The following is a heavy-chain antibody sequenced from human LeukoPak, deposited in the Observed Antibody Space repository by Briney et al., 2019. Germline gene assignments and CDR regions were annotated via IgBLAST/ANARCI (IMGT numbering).Heavy chain of an antibody. D-gene: IGHD3-9*01. CDR1: GGSLSSGTYY. J-gene: IGHJ4*02. V-gene: IGHV4-39*01. CDR3: ARPADHDILTGPTWEYYFDY. CDR2: IYYTGST. Sequence: SETLSLTCSVSGGSLSSGTYYWGWIRQPPGTGLEWIGSIYYTGSTFYNPSLKSRVTISVDTSKNQFSLKLSSVTAADTAVYYCARPADHDILTGPTWEYYFDYWGQGTLVTVSS.